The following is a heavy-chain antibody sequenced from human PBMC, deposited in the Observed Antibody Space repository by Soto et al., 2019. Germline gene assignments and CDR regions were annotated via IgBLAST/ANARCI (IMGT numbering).Heavy chain of an antibody. CDR3: ASGSGYDRVYY. CDR2: IWYDGSTE. CDR1: GFTFSSFG. D-gene: IGHD5-12*01. J-gene: IGHJ4*02. V-gene: IGHV3-33*01. Sequence: GGSLRLSCAASGFTFSSFGMHWVRQAPGRGLEWVAIIWYDGSTEYYADSVKGRFTISRDNSRSTLYLQMNSLRVEDTAVYYCASGSGYDRVYYWGQGTLVTVSS.